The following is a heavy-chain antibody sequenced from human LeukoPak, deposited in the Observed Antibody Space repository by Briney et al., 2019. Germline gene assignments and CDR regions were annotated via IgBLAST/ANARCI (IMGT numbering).Heavy chain of an antibody. J-gene: IGHJ5*02. CDR3: ARANYDILTGYSKNWFDP. CDR1: GGSISSSSYY. CDR2: IYYSGST. V-gene: IGHV4-39*01. D-gene: IGHD3-9*01. Sequence: SETLSLTCTVSGGSISSSSYYWGWIRQPPGTGLEWIGSIYYSGSTYYNPSLKSRVTISVDTSKNQFSLKLSSVTAADTAVYYCARANYDILTGYSKNWFDPWGQGTLVTVSS.